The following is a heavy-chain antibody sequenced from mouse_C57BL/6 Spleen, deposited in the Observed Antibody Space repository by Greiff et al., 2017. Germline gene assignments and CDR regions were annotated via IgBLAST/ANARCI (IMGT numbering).Heavy chain of an antibody. D-gene: IGHD2-5*01. Sequence: DVKLQESGPGLVKPSQSLSLTCSVTGYSITSGYYWNWIRQFPGNKLEWMGYISYDGSNNYNPSLKNRISITRDTSKNQFFLKLNSVTTEDTATYYCASLYYSNAMDYWGQGTSVTVSS. CDR2: ISYDGSN. J-gene: IGHJ4*01. CDR1: GYSITSGYY. CDR3: ASLYYSNAMDY. V-gene: IGHV3-6*01.